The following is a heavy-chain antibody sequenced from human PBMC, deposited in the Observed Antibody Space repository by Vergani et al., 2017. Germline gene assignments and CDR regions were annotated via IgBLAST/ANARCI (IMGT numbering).Heavy chain of an antibody. V-gene: IGHV4-34*01. CDR2: INHSGTT. CDR1: GESLSSYY. J-gene: IGHJ3*02. D-gene: IGHD2-15*01. Sequence: QVQLQQWGAGLLKPSETLSLTCAVYGESLSSYYWNWIRQPPGKGLEWFGEINHSGTTNYNPSLKSRVTISVDTSKKQFSVNLNSVTAADTAVYYCANRYSVAAFDIWGQGTMVTVSS. CDR3: ANRYSVAAFDI.